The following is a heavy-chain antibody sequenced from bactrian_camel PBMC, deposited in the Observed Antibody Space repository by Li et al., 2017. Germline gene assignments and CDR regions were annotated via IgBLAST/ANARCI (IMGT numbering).Heavy chain of an antibody. V-gene: IGHV3S1*01. CDR1: GDIYGTHC. D-gene: IGHD2*01. Sequence: HVQLVESGGDSVQTGVSLRLSCAVVGDIYGTHCINWFRQAPGREREGVASINPWGVPTYYHGSVEGRFTISRDNDRSMLYLEMNSPGPGDTAMYYCAASGGYCHFGRLHGSDFGYWGPGTQVTVS. CDR3: AASGGYCHFGRLHGSDFGY. J-gene: IGHJ6*01. CDR2: INPWGVPT.